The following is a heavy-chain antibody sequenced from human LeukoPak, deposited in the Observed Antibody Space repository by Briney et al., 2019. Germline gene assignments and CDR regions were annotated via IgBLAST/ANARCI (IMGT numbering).Heavy chain of an antibody. V-gene: IGHV3-11*04. CDR2: STRSGSTM. J-gene: IGHJ4*02. Sequence: GGSLRLSCAVSGFTFSDYYMSWIRQAPGKGLEWVSYSTRSGSTMYYADSVKGRFTISRDNAKSSLFLQMNSLRAEDTAVYYCARVAVTLNFDYWGQGTLVTVSS. CDR1: GFTFSDYY. D-gene: IGHD4-17*01. CDR3: ARVAVTLNFDY.